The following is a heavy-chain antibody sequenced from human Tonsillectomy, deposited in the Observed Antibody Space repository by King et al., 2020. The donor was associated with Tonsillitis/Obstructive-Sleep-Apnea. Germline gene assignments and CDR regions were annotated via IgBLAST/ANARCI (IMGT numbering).Heavy chain of an antibody. V-gene: IGHV3-72*01. J-gene: IGHJ6*03. D-gene: IGHD5-24*01. CDR1: GFTLSDHF. Sequence: VQLVESGGGSVQPGGSLRLSCAASGFTLSDHFMDWVRQAPGKGLEWVGRSRNKANSYTTQYAASVKDRFIISRDESENSLYLQMNSLKPEDTAVYYCARDPPDGDYYMDVWGKGTTVTVSS. CDR2: SRNKANSYTT. CDR3: ARDPPDGDYYMDV.